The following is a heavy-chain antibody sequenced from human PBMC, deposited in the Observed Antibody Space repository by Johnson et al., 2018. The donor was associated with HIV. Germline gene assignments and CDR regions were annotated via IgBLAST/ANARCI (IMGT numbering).Heavy chain of an antibody. CDR3: ARGPVMVRGVTDAFDI. Sequence: MLLVVSGGGVVRPGESLRLSCAASGFTFDDYGMTWVRQAPGKGLEWVSGLNWDGGVTGYADSLKGRFTISRDNSKNTLYLQMNSLRAEDTAVYYCARGPVMVRGVTDAFDIWGQGTMVTVSS. V-gene: IGHV3-20*04. J-gene: IGHJ3*02. CDR1: GFTFDDYG. D-gene: IGHD3-10*01. CDR2: LNWDGGVT.